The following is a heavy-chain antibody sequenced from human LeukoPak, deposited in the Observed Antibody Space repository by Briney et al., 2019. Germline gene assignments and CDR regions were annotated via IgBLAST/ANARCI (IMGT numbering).Heavy chain of an antibody. J-gene: IGHJ5*02. V-gene: IGHV1-2*02. Sequence: ASVKVSCKASGYTFTGYYMHWVRQAPGQGLEWMGWINPNSGGTNYVQKFQGRVTMTRDTSISTAYMELSRLRSDDTAVYYCARDRLVIISPANWFDPWGQGTLVTVSS. D-gene: IGHD3-9*01. CDR1: GYTFTGYY. CDR2: INPNSGGT. CDR3: ARDRLVIISPANWFDP.